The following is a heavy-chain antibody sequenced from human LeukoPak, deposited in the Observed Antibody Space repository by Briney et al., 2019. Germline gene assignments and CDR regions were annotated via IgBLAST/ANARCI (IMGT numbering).Heavy chain of an antibody. CDR2: ISAYNGNT. D-gene: IGHD3-3*01. CDR3: ASTGYDFWSGYDEAGVSTPGFDY. J-gene: IGHJ4*02. CDR1: GYTFTSYG. V-gene: IGHV1-18*01. Sequence: GASVKVSCKASGYTFTSYGISWVRQAPGQGLEWMGWISAYNGNTNYAQKLQGRVTMTTDTSTSTAYMERRSLGSDDTAVYYCASTGYDFWSGYDEAGVSTPGFDYWGQGTLVTVSS.